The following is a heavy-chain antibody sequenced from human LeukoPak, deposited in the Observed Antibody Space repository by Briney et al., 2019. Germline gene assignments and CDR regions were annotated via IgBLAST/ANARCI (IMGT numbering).Heavy chain of an antibody. CDR3: ARAVRYFDRPAHFDY. CDR1: GGSISSSSYY. J-gene: IGHJ4*02. D-gene: IGHD3-9*01. CDR2: IYYSGST. Sequence: KPSETLSLTCTVSGGSISSSSYYWGWIRQPPGKGLEWIGSIYYSGSTYYNPSLKSRVTISVDTSKNQFSRKLSSLTAADTAVYYCARAVRYFDRPAHFDYWGQGTLVTVSS. V-gene: IGHV4-39*01.